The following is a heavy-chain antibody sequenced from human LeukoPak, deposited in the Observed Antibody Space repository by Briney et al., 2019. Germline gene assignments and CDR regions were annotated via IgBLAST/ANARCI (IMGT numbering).Heavy chain of an antibody. Sequence: GGSLRLSCAASGFTFSSYAMRWVRQAPGKGLEWVSAISGSGGSTYYADSVKGRFTISRDNSKNTLYLQMNSLRAEDTAVFYCGKLFYSSGMYHFDYWGQGTLVTVSS. CDR2: ISGSGGST. J-gene: IGHJ4*02. CDR1: GFTFSSYA. D-gene: IGHD3-10*01. CDR3: GKLFYSSGMYHFDY. V-gene: IGHV3-23*01.